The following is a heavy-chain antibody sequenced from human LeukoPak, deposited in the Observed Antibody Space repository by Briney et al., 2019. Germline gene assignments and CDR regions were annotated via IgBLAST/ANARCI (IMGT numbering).Heavy chain of an antibody. V-gene: IGHV3-48*01. J-gene: IGHJ5*02. CDR1: GFTFSSYS. CDR2: ISSSSSTI. CDR3: ASLGPRFDP. Sequence: PGGSLRLSCAASGFTFSSYSMNWVRQAPGKGLEWVSYISSSSSTIYYADSVKGRFTISRDNAKNSLYLQMNSLRAEDAAVYYCASLGPRFDPWGQGTLVTVSS.